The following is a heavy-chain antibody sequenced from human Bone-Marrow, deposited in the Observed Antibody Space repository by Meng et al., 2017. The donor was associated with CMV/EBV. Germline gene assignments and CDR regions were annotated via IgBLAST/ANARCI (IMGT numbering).Heavy chain of an antibody. J-gene: IGHJ4*02. CDR2: IRYDGSNK. CDR1: GFTFSSYG. V-gene: IGHV3-30*02. CDR3: ARDTRRPAYYFDY. Sequence: GESLKISCAAPGFTFSSYGMHWVRQAPGKGLEWVAFIRYDGSNKYYADSVKGRFTISRDNSKNTLYLQMNSLRVEDTALYYCARDTRRPAYYFDYWGPGTLVTVSS.